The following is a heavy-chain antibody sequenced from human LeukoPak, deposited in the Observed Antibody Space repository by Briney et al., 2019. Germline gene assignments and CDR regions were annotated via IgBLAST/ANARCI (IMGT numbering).Heavy chain of an antibody. V-gene: IGHV3-7*01. J-gene: IGHJ4*02. D-gene: IGHD2-2*01. Sequence: GGSLRLSCAASGFTFSNYWMNWVRQAPGKGLEWVANIKQDGSQKYYVDSVKGRFTISRDNAKNSVYLQMNSLRAGDTAVYYCARIGYSSSCTDYWGQGTLVTVSS. CDR2: IKQDGSQK. CDR1: GFTFSNYW. CDR3: ARIGYSSSCTDY.